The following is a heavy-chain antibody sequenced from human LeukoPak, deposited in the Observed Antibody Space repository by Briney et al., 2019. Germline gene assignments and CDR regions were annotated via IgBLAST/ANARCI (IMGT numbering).Heavy chain of an antibody. V-gene: IGHV1-2*02. D-gene: IGHD6-6*01. CDR3: ARMWHTSSSGYNWFDP. CDR2: INPNSGAT. J-gene: IGHJ5*02. Sequence: ASVKVSCKASGYTFADYYMYWVRQAPGQGLEWMGWINPNSGATNYAQKFQGRVTLTTDTSISTGYMELCGLKFDDTAFYYCARMWHTSSSGYNWFDPWGQGTLVTVSS. CDR1: GYTFADYY.